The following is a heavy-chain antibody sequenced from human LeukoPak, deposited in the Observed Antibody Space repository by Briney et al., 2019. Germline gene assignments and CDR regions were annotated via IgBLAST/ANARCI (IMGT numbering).Heavy chain of an antibody. Sequence: GGTLRLSCAASGFTFSKYWLRWVRQTPEKGLEWVANINEDGSVDHYGDSLTARFTISRDNANISLSLQISSLISDHSAVYYFSSNWDYVSGYVMYVWAQGTTVTVSS. CDR2: INEDGSVD. CDR3: SSNWDYVSGYVMYV. V-gene: IGHV3-7*01. D-gene: IGHD1-7*01. J-gene: IGHJ6*02. CDR1: GFTFSKYW.